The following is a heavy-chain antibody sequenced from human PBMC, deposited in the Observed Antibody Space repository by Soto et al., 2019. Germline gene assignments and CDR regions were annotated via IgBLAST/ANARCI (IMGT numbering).Heavy chain of an antibody. V-gene: IGHV4-34*01. J-gene: IGHJ6*02. CDR3: ARGPPTYYYYYYGTDV. CDR1: GGSFSGYY. Sequence: PSETLSLTCAVYGGSFSGYYWSWIRQPPGKGLEWIGEINHSGSTNYNPSLKSRVTISVDTSKNQFSLKLSSVTAADTAVYYCARGPPTYYYYYYGTDVWGQGTTVTVSS. CDR2: INHSGST.